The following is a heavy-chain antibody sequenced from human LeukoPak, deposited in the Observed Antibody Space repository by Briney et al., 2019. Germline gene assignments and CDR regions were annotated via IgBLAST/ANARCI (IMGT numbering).Heavy chain of an antibody. J-gene: IGHJ6*02. CDR3: ARDKVLEYSSSNYYYYGMDV. D-gene: IGHD6-6*01. CDR2: INPSGGST. Sequence: GASVKVSCKASGYTFTSYYMHWVRQAPEQGLEWMGIINPSGGSTSYAQKFQGRVTMTRDTSTSTVYMELSSLRSEDTAVYYCARDKVLEYSSSNYYYYGMDVWGQGTTVTVSS. CDR1: GYTFTSYY. V-gene: IGHV1-46*01.